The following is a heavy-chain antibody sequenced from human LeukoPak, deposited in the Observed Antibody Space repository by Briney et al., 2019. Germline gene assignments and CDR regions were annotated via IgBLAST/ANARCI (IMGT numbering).Heavy chain of an antibody. D-gene: IGHD3-22*01. CDR3: AKAPQAGYYDYMDV. Sequence: GGSLRLSCAASGFTFSSYGMSWVRQAPGKGLEWVSAISGSGGSTYYADSVKGRFTISRDNSKNTLYLQMNSLRAEDTAVYYCAKAPQAGYYDYMDVWGKGTTVTISS. V-gene: IGHV3-23*01. J-gene: IGHJ6*03. CDR1: GFTFSSYG. CDR2: ISGSGGST.